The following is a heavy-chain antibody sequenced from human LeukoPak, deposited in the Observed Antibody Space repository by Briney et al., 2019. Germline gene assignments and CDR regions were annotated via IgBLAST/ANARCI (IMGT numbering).Heavy chain of an antibody. Sequence: RASVKVSCKASGYAFTAYYIHWVRLAPGQGLEWMGWVSPNSGGTDYAQKFQGRVTMTRDTSINTAFLELSSLTSDDTAMYYCAIQPWGSGNNWYFDLWGRGTLVTVSS. V-gene: IGHV1-2*02. D-gene: IGHD7-27*01. CDR1: GYAFTAYY. CDR2: VSPNSGGT. J-gene: IGHJ2*01. CDR3: AIQPWGSGNNWYFDL.